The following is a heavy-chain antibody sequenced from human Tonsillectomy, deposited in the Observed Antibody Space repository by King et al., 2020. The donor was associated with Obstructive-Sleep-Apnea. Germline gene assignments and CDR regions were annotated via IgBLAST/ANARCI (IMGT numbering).Heavy chain of an antibody. J-gene: IGHJ4*02. CDR3: ARAYDFWSGYYFEGDY. CDR2: ISSSSSYI. V-gene: IGHV3-21*01. Sequence: VQLVESGGGLVKPGGSLRLSCAASGFTFSSYSMNWVRHAPGKGLEWVSSISSSSSYIYYADSVKGRFTISRDNAKNSLYLQMNSLRAEDTAVYYCARAYDFWSGYYFEGDYWGQGTLVTVSS. CDR1: GFTFSSYS. D-gene: IGHD3-3*01.